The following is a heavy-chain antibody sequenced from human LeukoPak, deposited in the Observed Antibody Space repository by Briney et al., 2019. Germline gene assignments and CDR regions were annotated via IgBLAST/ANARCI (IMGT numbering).Heavy chain of an antibody. V-gene: IGHV1-3*01. CDR2: INAGNGNT. J-gene: IGHJ1*01. CDR1: GYTFTGYY. CDR3: ARASLLLVYFQH. D-gene: IGHD3-22*01. Sequence: ASVKVSCKASGYTFTGYYMHWVRQAPGQRLEWMGWINAGNGNTKYSQKFQGRVTITRDTSASTAYMELSSLRSEDTAVYYCARASLLLVYFQHWGQGTLVTVSS.